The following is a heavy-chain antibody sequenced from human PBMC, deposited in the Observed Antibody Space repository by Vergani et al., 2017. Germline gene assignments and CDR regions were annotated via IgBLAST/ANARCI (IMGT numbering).Heavy chain of an antibody. V-gene: IGHV3-49*04. CDR2: IRSKTYGATT. CDR1: GFTFDDYA. Sequence: EVHLLESGGGLVQSGGSLRLSCAASGFTFDDYAMHWVRQAPGKGLEWIGFIRSKTYGATTEYAASVRGRFTISRDDSKGIAYLQMSSLKKEDTAVYRCAVEIYDYGGSRDFDYWGQGTLVVVSS. D-gene: IGHD4-23*01. CDR3: AVEIYDYGGSRDFDY. J-gene: IGHJ4*02.